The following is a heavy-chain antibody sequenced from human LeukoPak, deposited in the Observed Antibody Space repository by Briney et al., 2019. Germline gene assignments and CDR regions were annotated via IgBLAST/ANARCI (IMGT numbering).Heavy chain of an antibody. CDR3: ARAYGGKGFCFDP. J-gene: IGHJ5*02. CDR2: IYHSGST. Sequence: PSETLSLTCAVSGGSISSGGYSWSWIRQPPGKGLEWIGYIYHSGSTYYNPSLKSRVTISVDRSKNQFSLKLSSVTAADTAVYYCARAYGGKGFCFDPWGQGTLVTVSS. V-gene: IGHV4-30-2*01. CDR1: GGSISSGGYS. D-gene: IGHD4-23*01.